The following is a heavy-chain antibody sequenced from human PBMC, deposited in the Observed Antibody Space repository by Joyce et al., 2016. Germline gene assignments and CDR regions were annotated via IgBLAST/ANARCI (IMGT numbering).Heavy chain of an antibody. CDR1: GGNFRSYA. V-gene: IGHV1-69*01. Sequence: QVHLVQSGAEVTRPGSSVKLSCKTSGGNFRSYALNWVRQAPGQGLEWMGGIIPLLGAPSYAQKFQVRITRTADDSTTTVYMQLGSLTSADTAVYYCARDQVRGSIDSAFEYWGQGALVTVSS. J-gene: IGHJ4*02. D-gene: IGHD3-10*01. CDR3: ARDQVRGSIDSAFEY. CDR2: IIPLLGAP.